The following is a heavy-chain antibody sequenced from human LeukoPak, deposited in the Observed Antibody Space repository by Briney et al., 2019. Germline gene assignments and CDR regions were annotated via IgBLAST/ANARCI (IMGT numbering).Heavy chain of an antibody. CDR3: ASEFAGSAYDYVWGSYRPLNYFDY. V-gene: IGHV4-38-2*02. D-gene: IGHD3-16*02. J-gene: IGHJ4*02. CDR2: IYHSGST. CDR1: GYSISSGYY. Sequence: SETLSLTCTVPGYSISSGYYWGWIRQPPGKGLEWIGSIYHSGSTYYNPSLKSRVTISVDTSKNQFSLKLSSVTVADTAVYYCASEFAGSAYDYVWGSYRPLNYFDYWGQGTLVTVSS.